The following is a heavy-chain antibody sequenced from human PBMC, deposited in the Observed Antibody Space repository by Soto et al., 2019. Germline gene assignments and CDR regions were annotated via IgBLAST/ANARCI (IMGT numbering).Heavy chain of an antibody. CDR1: GGSISSGRYY. CDR2: ISYSGST. V-gene: IGHV4-31*03. J-gene: IGHJ4*02. CDR3: ARVRGLGLVEY. D-gene: IGHD7-27*01. Sequence: QVQLQESGPGLVKPSQALSLTCTVSGGSISSGRYYWSWIRQHPEKGLEWIGYISYSGSTYYKPSLKSRVSITAATSENQFSLTLSSGTAAGTAVYYCARVRGLGLVEYWGQGTLVTVSS.